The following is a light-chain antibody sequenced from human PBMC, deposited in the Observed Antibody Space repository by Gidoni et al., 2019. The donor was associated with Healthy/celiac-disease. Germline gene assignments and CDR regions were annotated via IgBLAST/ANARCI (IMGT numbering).Light chain of an antibody. CDR3: QQYGSSPSWT. Sequence: VLTQSPGTLSLSPGERATLSCRASQSVSSSYLAWYQQKPGQAPRLLIYGASSRAAGLPDRFSGSGSGTDFTLTISRLEPEDFAVYYCQQYGSSPSWTYGQGTKVEIK. V-gene: IGKV3-20*01. CDR2: GAS. CDR1: QSVSSSY. J-gene: IGKJ1*01.